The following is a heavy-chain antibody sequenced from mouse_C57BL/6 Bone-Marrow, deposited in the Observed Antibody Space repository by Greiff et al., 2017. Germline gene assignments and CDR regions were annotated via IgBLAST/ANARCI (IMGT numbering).Heavy chain of an antibody. V-gene: IGHV14-4*01. J-gene: IGHJ2*01. CDR2: IDPENGDT. Sequence: VQLKQSGAELVRPGASVKLSCTASGFNIKDDYMHWVKQRPEQGLEWIGWIDPENGDTEYASKFQGKATITADTSSNTAYLQLSSLTSEDTAVYYCTTYYYGSWGYWGQGPTLTVSS. D-gene: IGHD1-1*01. CDR3: TTYYYGSWGY. CDR1: GFNIKDDY.